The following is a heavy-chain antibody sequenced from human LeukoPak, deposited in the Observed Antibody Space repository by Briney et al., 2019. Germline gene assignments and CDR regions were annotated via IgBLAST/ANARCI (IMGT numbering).Heavy chain of an antibody. CDR2: INSDGTSP. V-gene: IGHV3-74*01. CDR3: SXGYSGGFDY. Sequence: GXSLXXXCAASGFTFSSYWMHWVRQAPGKGLVWVSGINSDGTSPIYADSVKGRFTISRDNAKKTLYMQMNRLRAEDTAVYYCSXGYSGGFDYWGQGTLVTVSS. J-gene: IGHJ4*02. CDR1: GFTFSSYW. D-gene: IGHD2-15*01.